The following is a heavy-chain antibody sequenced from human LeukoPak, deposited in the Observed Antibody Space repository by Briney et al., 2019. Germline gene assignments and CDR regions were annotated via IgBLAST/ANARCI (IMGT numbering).Heavy chain of an antibody. V-gene: IGHV3-23*01. CDR2: VRGSGSDT. J-gene: IGHJ5*02. Sequence: GGSLRLSCVVSGFTFSTYAMSWVRQAPGKGLEWVSAVRGSGSDTYYADSVKGRFTISRDNSKNTLYLQMNSLRAEDTAIYYCAKTSRRNSAYDSPFDPWGQGTLVTVSS. CDR1: GFTFSTYA. D-gene: IGHD5-12*01. CDR3: AKTSRRNSAYDSPFDP.